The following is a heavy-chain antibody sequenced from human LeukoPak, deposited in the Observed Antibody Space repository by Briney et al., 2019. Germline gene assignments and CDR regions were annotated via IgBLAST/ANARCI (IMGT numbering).Heavy chain of an antibody. CDR3: AKDLIVVVHGAAFDI. J-gene: IGHJ3*02. Sequence: PGGSLRLSCAASGVTFSSYAMSWVRQAPGKGLEWVSAISGSGGSTYYADSVKGRFTISRDNSKNTLYLQMNSLRAEDTAVYYCAKDLIVVVHGAAFDIWGQGTMVTVSS. V-gene: IGHV3-23*01. D-gene: IGHD3-22*01. CDR2: ISGSGGST. CDR1: GVTFSSYA.